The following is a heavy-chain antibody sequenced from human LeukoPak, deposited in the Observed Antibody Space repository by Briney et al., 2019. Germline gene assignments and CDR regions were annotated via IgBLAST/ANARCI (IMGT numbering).Heavy chain of an antibody. CDR3: ARSYIEYSSSSLDY. CDR2: IYYSGST. D-gene: IGHD6-6*01. J-gene: IGHJ4*02. Sequence: PSETLSLTCTVSGGSISSYYWSWIRQPPGKGLEWIGYIYYSGSTNYNPSLKSRVTISVDTSKNQFSLKLSSVTAADTAVYYCARSYIEYSSSSLDYWGQGTLVTVSS. V-gene: IGHV4-59*12. CDR1: GGSISSYY.